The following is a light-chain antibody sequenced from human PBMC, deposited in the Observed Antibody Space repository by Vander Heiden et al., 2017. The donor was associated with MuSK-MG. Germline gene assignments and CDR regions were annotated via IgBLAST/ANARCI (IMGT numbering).Light chain of an antibody. V-gene: IGLV1-40*01. CDR3: QSYDSSLSGSV. CDR1: SSNIGADSD. J-gene: IGLJ2*01. CDR2: GNT. Sequence: QSVLPQPPSVSGAPGQRVTIPCTGSSSNIGADSDVHWYRQLPGEAPKLLIYGNTNRPSGVPDRFSGSKSGTSASLAITGLQAEDEAVYYCQSYDSSLSGSVFGGGTKLTVL.